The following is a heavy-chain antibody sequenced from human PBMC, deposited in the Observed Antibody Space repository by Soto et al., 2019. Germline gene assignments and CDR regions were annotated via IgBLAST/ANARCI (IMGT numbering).Heavy chain of an antibody. CDR3: ARAGFSYGHLLF. Sequence: SETLSLTCNVSGGPIKTGDYYWNWIRQPPGKGLEWIGYVFYSGATNYSPSLKSRAAISMDTFKYQFSLSLTSVTAADTAVYYCARAGFSYGHLLFWRQGSRVTVSS. J-gene: IGHJ4*02. V-gene: IGHV4-30-4*01. CDR2: VFYSGAT. D-gene: IGHD3-10*01. CDR1: GGPIKTGDYY.